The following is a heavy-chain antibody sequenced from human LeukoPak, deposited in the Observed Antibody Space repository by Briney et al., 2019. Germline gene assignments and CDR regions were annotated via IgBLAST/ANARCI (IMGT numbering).Heavy chain of an antibody. J-gene: IGHJ4*02. CDR1: GIAVIGNY. V-gene: IGHV3-53*01. D-gene: IGHD1-26*01. CDR2: ISINTDT. CDR3: AIAQSWDELFDS. Sequence: PGGSLRLSCAASGIAVIGNYMSWVRQPPGKGLEWVSFISINTDTLYADSVRGRFTISRDSSKNTLFLQMNSLRDEDSAVYYCAIAQSWDELFDSWGQGTLVTVSS.